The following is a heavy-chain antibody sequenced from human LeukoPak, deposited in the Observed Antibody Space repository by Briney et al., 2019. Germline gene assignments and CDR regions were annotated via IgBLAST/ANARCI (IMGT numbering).Heavy chain of an antibody. CDR2: ISGSGGNT. V-gene: IGHV3-23*01. D-gene: IGHD1-26*01. CDR3: ARSGTVGAMPV. CDR1: GFTFSSYA. J-gene: IGHJ4*02. Sequence: PGGSLRLSCEASGFTFSSYAMNWVRPAPGKGLEWVSAISGSGGNTYYAHSVKGRFTISRDNSKNTLYVQMNSLRAEDTAVYYCARSGTVGAMPVWGQGTLVTVSS.